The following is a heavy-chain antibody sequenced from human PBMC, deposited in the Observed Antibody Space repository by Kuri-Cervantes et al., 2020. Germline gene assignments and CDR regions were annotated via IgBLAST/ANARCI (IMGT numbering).Heavy chain of an antibody. V-gene: IGHV3-30*18. CDR3: AKDLSIMITFGGVREDY. J-gene: IGHJ4*02. CDR2: ISYDGSNK. CDR1: GFTFSSYG. D-gene: IGHD3-16*01. Sequence: GGSLRLSCAASGFTFSSYGMHWVRQAPGKGLEWVAVISYDGSNKYYADSVKGRFTISRDNAKNSLYLQMNSLRAEDTAVYYCAKDLSIMITFGGVREDYWGQGTLVTVSS.